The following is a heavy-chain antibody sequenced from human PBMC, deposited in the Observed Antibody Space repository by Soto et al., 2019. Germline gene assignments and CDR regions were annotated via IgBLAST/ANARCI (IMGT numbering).Heavy chain of an antibody. D-gene: IGHD6-19*01. Sequence: QVQVVQSGAEVKKPGASVKVSCKASGYTFTSYGISWVRQAPAQGLEGMGWISAYNGNTNYAQKLQVRVTMTTDTSTSTAYMELRSLRSDDTAGYYCARYYRGYSSGGSLGYWGQGTLVTVSS. CDR2: ISAYNGNT. V-gene: IGHV1-18*04. CDR1: GYTFTSYG. CDR3: ARYYRGYSSGGSLGY. J-gene: IGHJ4*02.